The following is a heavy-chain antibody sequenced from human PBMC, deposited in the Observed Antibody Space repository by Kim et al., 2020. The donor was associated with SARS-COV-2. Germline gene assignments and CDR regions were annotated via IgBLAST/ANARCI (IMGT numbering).Heavy chain of an antibody. CDR2: IKEDGSEK. CDR3: ARRRLSWADAFVV. V-gene: IGHV3-7*01. D-gene: IGHD6-13*01. J-gene: IGHJ3*01. CDR1: GFTFNKDW. Sequence: GGSLRLSCAASGFTFNKDWMTWVRQGPGKGLEWVANIKEDGSEKYYVDSVKGRFAVSRDNAKNSLYLQMSSLRAEDTAVYYCARRRLSWADAFVVWGRGTMVTVSS.